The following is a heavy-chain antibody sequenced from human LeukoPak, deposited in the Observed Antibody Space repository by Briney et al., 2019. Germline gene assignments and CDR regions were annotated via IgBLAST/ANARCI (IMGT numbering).Heavy chain of an antibody. CDR1: GFTFSRSA. J-gene: IGHJ2*01. D-gene: IGHD3-3*01. Sequence: ARSLRLSCATSGFTFSRSAMSWVRQAPGKGLEWLAAISGDGDSTYYADSVKGRFTISRDNSENTVYLQMNSLRADETAVYYCARDFWDDFEYFDLWGRGTLVTVSS. V-gene: IGHV3-23*01. CDR2: ISGDGDST. CDR3: ARDFWDDFEYFDL.